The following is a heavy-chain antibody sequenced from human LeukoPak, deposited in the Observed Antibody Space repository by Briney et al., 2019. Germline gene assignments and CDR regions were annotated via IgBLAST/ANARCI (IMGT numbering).Heavy chain of an antibody. D-gene: IGHD3-10*01. V-gene: IGHV3-15*01. CDR3: TIQLRWLGELLDGDY. CDR2: ITSKTDGGTT. Sequence: GGSLRLSCAASGFTFSNAWMNWVRQAPGKGLEWVGRITSKTDGGTTDYAAHVKGRFSISRDDSKNTLYLQMNSLKTEDTAVYYCTIQLRWLGELLDGDYWGQGTLVTVSS. CDR1: GFTFSNAW. J-gene: IGHJ4*02.